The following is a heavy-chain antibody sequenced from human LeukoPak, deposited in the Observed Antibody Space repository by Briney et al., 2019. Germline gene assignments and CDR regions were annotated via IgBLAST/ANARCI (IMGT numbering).Heavy chain of an antibody. CDR1: GFTFSSHG. CDR2: ISGSGGRT. Sequence: PGGTLRLSCAASGFTFSSHGMNWVRQAPGKGLEWVSGISGSGGRTYYADSVKGRFTISRDNSNHMLYLQMNSLIAEDTAIYYCARSITMVRGVPLPYYFDYWGQGTLVTVSS. V-gene: IGHV3-23*01. D-gene: IGHD3-10*01. CDR3: ARSITMVRGVPLPYYFDY. J-gene: IGHJ4*02.